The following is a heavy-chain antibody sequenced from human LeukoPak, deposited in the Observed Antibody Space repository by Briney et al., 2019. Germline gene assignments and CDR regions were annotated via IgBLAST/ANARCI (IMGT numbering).Heavy chain of an antibody. CDR1: GYSFTSYR. CDR2: IDPSDSYT. D-gene: IGHD6-19*01. J-gene: IGHJ4*02. CDR3: ARLGSGWSFDY. V-gene: IGHV5-10-1*01. Sequence: GESLKISCKGSGYSFTSYRINWLRQMPGKGLEWMGTIDPSDSYTNYSPSLQGHVTMSTDKSISTAYLQWGSLKASDTAIYYCARLGSGWSFDYWGQGALVTVSS.